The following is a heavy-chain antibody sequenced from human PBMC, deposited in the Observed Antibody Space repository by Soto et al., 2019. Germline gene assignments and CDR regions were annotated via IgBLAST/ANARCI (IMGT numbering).Heavy chain of an antibody. CDR2: INPSGGST. CDR3: AVPTASMYYFDY. J-gene: IGHJ4*02. CDR1: GYTFTSYY. Sequence: GASVKVSCKASGYTFTSYYMHWVRQAPGQGLEWMGIINPSGGSTGYAQKFQGRVTMTRDTSTSTVYMELSSLRSEDTAVYYCAVPTASMYYFDYWGQGTLVTVSS. V-gene: IGHV1-46*01. D-gene: IGHD2-21*02.